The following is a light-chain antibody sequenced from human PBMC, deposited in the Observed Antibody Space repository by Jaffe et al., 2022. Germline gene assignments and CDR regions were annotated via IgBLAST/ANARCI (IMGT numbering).Light chain of an antibody. Sequence: DIQMTQSPSSLSASVGDRVTITCQASQDIRNSLNWYQQKPGKAPKLLIYDASNLETGVPSRFSGSGSGTHFTFTISSLQPEDIATYFCKYYDPLPPVTFGQGTRLEIK. CDR1: QDIRNS. CDR3: KYYDPLPPVT. J-gene: IGKJ5*01. CDR2: DAS. V-gene: IGKV1-33*01.